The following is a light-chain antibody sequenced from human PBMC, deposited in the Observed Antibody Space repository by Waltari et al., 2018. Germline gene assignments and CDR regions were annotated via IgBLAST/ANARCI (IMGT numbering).Light chain of an antibody. CDR2: DAS. V-gene: IGKV1-5*01. CDR1: ETINTW. CDR3: QQYNSYPYT. Sequence: DTQMTQAPSTLSASVGDRATITCRASETINTWLAWYQQKPGKAPNLLIYDASSLQSGVPSRFSGSGSGTELTLTISSLQPGDFATYHCQQYNSYPYTFGQGTKLEI. J-gene: IGKJ2*01.